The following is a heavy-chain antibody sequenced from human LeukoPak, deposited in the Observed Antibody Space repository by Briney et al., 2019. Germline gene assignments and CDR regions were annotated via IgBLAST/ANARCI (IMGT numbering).Heavy chain of an antibody. D-gene: IGHD1-26*01. J-gene: IGHJ5*02. V-gene: IGHV4-4*09. CDR2: IYTSGST. Sequence: SETPSLTCTVSGGSISSYYWSWIRQPPGKGLEWIGYIYTSGSTNYNPSLKSRVTISVDTSKNQFSLKLSSVTAADTAVYYCARNSKQRSWPGWFDPWGQGTLVTVSS. CDR3: ARNSKQRSWPGWFDP. CDR1: GGSISSYY.